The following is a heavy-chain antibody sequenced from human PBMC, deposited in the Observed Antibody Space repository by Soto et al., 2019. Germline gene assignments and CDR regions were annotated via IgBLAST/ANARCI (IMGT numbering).Heavy chain of an antibody. CDR1: GGSISSSSYY. Sequence: SETLSLTCTVSGGSISSSSYYWGWIRQPPGKGLEWIGSIYYSGSTYYNPSLKSRVTISVDTSKNQFSRKLSSVTAADTAVYYCARLPIFGGLLRFLEWSAYWGQGTLVTVSS. CDR2: IYYSGST. V-gene: IGHV4-39*01. J-gene: IGHJ4*02. D-gene: IGHD3-3*01. CDR3: ARLPIFGGLLRFLEWSAY.